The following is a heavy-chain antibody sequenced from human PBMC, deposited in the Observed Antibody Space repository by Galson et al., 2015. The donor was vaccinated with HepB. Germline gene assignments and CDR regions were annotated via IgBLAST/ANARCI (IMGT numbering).Heavy chain of an antibody. CDR1: GGTFSSYT. D-gene: IGHD6-13*01. Sequence: SVKVSCKASGGTFSSYTISWVRQAPGQGLEWMGRIIPILGIANYAQKFQGRVTITADKSTSTAYMELSSLRSEDTAVYYCARDPGIAAAGTFWFDPWGQGTLVTVSS. V-gene: IGHV1-69*04. J-gene: IGHJ5*02. CDR3: ARDPGIAAAGTFWFDP. CDR2: IIPILGIA.